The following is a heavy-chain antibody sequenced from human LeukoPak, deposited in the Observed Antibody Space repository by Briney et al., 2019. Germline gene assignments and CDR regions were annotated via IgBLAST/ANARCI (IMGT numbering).Heavy chain of an antibody. Sequence: PGRSLRLSCVASGFTFSNYGMHWVRQAPDKGLEWVAVIWYGGTHEYYADSVKGRFTISRDNFKNTLYLQMNSLRPEDTAAYYCAKDTGPYYYYMDVWGKGTTVTVSS. CDR1: GFTFSNYG. CDR2: IWYGGTHE. J-gene: IGHJ6*03. V-gene: IGHV3-30*18. D-gene: IGHD2-8*02. CDR3: AKDTGPYYYYMDV.